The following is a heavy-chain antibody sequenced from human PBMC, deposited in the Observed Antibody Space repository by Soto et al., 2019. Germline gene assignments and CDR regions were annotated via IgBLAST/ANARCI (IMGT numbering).Heavy chain of an antibody. V-gene: IGHV1-69*06. CDR1: GGTFSSYA. CDR2: IIPIFGTE. CDR3: ASSRDGYNQDY. J-gene: IGHJ4*02. Sequence: QVQLVQSGAEVKKPGSSGKASCKASGGTFSSYAINGLRQAPGQGLAWMGGIIPIFGTENYAQKLQGRVTITADKSTSTAYMELSSLRSEDTAVYYCASSRDGYNQDYWGQGTLVTVSS. D-gene: IGHD5-12*01.